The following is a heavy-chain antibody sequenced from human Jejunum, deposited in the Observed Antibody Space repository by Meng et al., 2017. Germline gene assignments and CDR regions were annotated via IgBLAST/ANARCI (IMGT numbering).Heavy chain of an antibody. CDR2: IIPIFGPT. J-gene: IGHJ4*02. CDR3: ARGAVVATTYYFDY. V-gene: IGHV1-69*01. CDR1: GGTFSSDA. D-gene: IGHD2-15*01. Sequence: QGHRVESGARVKKPGSSVKVSCKASGGTFSSDAMSWVRQAPGQGLEWMGGIIPIFGPTNYAQKFQGRVTITADESTSTAYMELSGLRSEDTALYYCARGAVVATTYYFDYWGRGILVTVSS.